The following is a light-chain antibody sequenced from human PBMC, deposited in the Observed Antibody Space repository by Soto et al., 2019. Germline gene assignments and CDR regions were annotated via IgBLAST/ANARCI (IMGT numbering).Light chain of an antibody. CDR1: QNVDSNY. Sequence: EIELTQSPGTLSLSPGERATLSCRASQNVDSNYLAWYQQKPGQAPRLLIYGASSRATGIPDRFSGSGSGTDFTLTISSLQSEDFAVYYCQQYNNWPRTFGQGTKVDIK. J-gene: IGKJ1*01. CDR2: GAS. CDR3: QQYNNWPRT. V-gene: IGKV3-20*01.